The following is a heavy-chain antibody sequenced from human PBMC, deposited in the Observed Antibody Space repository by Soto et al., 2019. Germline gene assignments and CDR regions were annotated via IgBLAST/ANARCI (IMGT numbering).Heavy chain of an antibody. D-gene: IGHD1-20*01. Sequence: SVKVSCKASGGTFSSYAISWVRQAPGQGLEWMGGIIPIFGTANYAQKFQGRVTITADESTSTAHMELSSLRSEDTAVYYCASVSYGITGNWFDPWGQGNLVTVSS. V-gene: IGHV1-69*13. CDR3: ASVSYGITGNWFDP. J-gene: IGHJ5*02. CDR1: GGTFSSYA. CDR2: IIPIFGTA.